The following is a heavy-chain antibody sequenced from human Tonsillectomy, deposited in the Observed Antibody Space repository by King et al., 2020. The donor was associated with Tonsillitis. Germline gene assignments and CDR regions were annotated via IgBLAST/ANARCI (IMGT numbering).Heavy chain of an antibody. CDR3: ARGMGAPAPLFDY. J-gene: IGHJ4*02. V-gene: IGHV3-66*01. CDR2: IYSGGIT. D-gene: IGHD1-26*01. Sequence: VQLVESGGGSVQPGGSLRLSCAASGFTVNNNYMSWVRQAPGKGLEWVSIIYSGGITFYADSVKGRFTISRDNSKNTLYLQMNSLRAEDTAVYYCARGMGAPAPLFDYWGQGTLVTVSS. CDR1: GFTVNNNY.